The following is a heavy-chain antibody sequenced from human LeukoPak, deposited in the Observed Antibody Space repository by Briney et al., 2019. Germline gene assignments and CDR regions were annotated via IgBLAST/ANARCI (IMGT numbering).Heavy chain of an antibody. Sequence: GGSLRLSCAASGFTVSSNYMSWVRQAPGKGLEWVSVIYSGGSTYYADSVKGRLTISRDNSKNMLYLQMNSLRAEDTAVYYCARAGGSSSSHYYYGMDVWGQGTTVTVSS. CDR1: GFTVSSNY. D-gene: IGHD6-6*01. CDR2: IYSGGST. J-gene: IGHJ6*02. V-gene: IGHV3-66*01. CDR3: ARAGGSSSSHYYYGMDV.